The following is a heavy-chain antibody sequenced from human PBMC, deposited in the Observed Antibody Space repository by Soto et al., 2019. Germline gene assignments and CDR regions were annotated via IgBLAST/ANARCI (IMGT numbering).Heavy chain of an antibody. D-gene: IGHD3-16*01. CDR3: VKPPYDYVWGSWFDP. CDR1: GFTFSSYA. CDR2: ISSNGGST. J-gene: IGHJ5*02. V-gene: IGHV3-64D*08. Sequence: GGSLRLSCSASGFTFSSYAMHWVRQAPGKGLEYVSAISSNGGSTYYADSVKGRFTISRDNSKNTLYLQMSSLRAEDTAVYYYVKPPYDYVWGSWFDPWGQGTLVTVSS.